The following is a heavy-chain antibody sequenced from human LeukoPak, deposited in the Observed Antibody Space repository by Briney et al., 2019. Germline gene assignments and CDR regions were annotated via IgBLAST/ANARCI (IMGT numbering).Heavy chain of an antibody. D-gene: IGHD5-18*01. Sequence: PSETLSLTCAVSGGSFSGHYWSWIRQSPGEGLEWIGEIDHSGNTNYNPSLKGRLTISVDTSKNQSSLKLSSVTAADTAVYYCARRGKQLWLLDDYWYFDLWGRGTLVTVS. CDR1: GGSFSGHY. V-gene: IGHV4-34*01. J-gene: IGHJ2*01. CDR2: IDHSGNT. CDR3: ARRGKQLWLLDDYWYFDL.